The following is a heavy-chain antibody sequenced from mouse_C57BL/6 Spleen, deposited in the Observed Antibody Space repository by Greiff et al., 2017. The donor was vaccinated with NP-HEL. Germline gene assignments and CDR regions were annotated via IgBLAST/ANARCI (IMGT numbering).Heavy chain of an antibody. Sequence: EVKLEESGGGLVKPGGSLKLSCAASGFTFSDYGMHWVRQAPEKGLEWVAYISSGSSTIYYADTVKGRFTISRDNAKNTLFLQMTSLRSEDTAMYYCATGDGYYAYAMDFWGQGTSVTVSS. J-gene: IGHJ4*01. V-gene: IGHV5-17*01. CDR3: ATGDGYYAYAMDF. D-gene: IGHD2-3*01. CDR2: ISSGSSTI. CDR1: GFTFSDYG.